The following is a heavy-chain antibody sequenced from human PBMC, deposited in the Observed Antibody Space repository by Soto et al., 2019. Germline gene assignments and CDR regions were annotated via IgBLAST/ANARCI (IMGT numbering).Heavy chain of an antibody. D-gene: IGHD1-1*01. J-gene: IGHJ6*02. CDR3: ARHRNNWFQTEVRDV. V-gene: IGHV4-4*07. Sequence: PSETLSLTCTVSVDSITTYYWSWIRQPAGKGLEWIGRIDTSGNTNYNPSLKSRVTMSVDTSKKQFSLKLTSVTAADTAVYYCARHRNNWFQTEVRDVGGEGTTV. CDR1: VDSITTYY. CDR2: IDTSGNT.